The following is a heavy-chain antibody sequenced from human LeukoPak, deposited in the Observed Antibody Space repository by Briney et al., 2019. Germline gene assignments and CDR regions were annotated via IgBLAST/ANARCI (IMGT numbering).Heavy chain of an antibody. CDR3: ARDRGAYYGSGSHANNWFDP. CDR2: IYTSGST. D-gene: IGHD3-10*01. J-gene: IGHJ5*02. V-gene: IGHV4-4*07. CDR1: GGSISSYY. Sequence: SETLSLTSTVSGGSISSYYWSWIRQPAGKGLEWIGRIYTSGSTNYNPSLKSRVTMSVDTSKNQFSLKLSSVTAADTAVYYCARDRGAYYGSGSHANNWFDPWGQGTLVTVSS.